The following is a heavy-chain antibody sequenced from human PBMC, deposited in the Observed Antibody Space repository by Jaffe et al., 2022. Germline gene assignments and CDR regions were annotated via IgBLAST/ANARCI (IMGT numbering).Heavy chain of an antibody. CDR3: ARHNVPEPGDKVRLVDQ. J-gene: IGHJ4*02. D-gene: IGHD2-2*01. CDR1: GASITSTGYY. Sequence: QLQLQESGPGLVKPSETLSLTCTVSGASITSTGYYWGWIRQPPGKRLEWIGTVSYIGSTYYNPSLQSRVTTSVDTSRNQFSLQLTSVTAADTAVYYCARHNVPEPGDKVRLVDQWGQGTLVTVSS. V-gene: IGHV4-39*01. CDR2: VSYIGST.